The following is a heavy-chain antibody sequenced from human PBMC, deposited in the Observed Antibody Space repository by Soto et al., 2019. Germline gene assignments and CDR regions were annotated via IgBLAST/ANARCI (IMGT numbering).Heavy chain of an antibody. J-gene: IGHJ4*02. CDR2: IHYNGNT. Sequence: SETLSLTCTVSGDSISSYSWSWIRQPPGKRLEWIGNIHYNGNTYYNPSLKSRVTLSIDTSKNQFSLKLNSVTAADTAVYYCVSPEGYYDSSGYTLDFWGQGTLVTVSS. CDR1: GDSISSYS. CDR3: VSPEGYYDSSGYTLDF. D-gene: IGHD3-22*01. V-gene: IGHV4-59*04.